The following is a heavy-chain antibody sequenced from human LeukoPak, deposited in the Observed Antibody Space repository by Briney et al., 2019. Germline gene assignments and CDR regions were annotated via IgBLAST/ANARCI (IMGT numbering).Heavy chain of an antibody. CDR1: GYTFTSYA. Sequence: RASVKVSCKASGYTFTSYAMNWVRQAPGQGLEWMGWINTNTGNPTYAQGFTGRFVFSLDTSVSTAYLQISSLKAEDTAVYYCARDLVTMVRGVNLLGYWGQGTLVTVSS. CDR3: ARDLVTMVRGVNLLGY. CDR2: INTNTGNP. V-gene: IGHV7-4-1*02. D-gene: IGHD3-10*01. J-gene: IGHJ4*02.